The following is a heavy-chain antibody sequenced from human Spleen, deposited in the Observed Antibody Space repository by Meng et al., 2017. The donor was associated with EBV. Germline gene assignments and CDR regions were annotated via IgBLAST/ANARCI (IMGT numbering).Heavy chain of an antibody. Sequence: QITLKESGPTLVKAXXXXTXAXTFSGFSLSTSGEGVGWIRQPPGKALEWLAVIYGDDDKRYSPSLNSRLTISKDTSKNLVVLTMTNMDPVDTATYYCVHRQDSGWYFDFWGQGTLVTVSS. J-gene: IGHJ4*02. V-gene: IGHV2-5*02. CDR3: VHRQDSGWYFDF. D-gene: IGHD6-19*01. CDR1: GFSLSTSGEG. CDR2: IYGDDDK.